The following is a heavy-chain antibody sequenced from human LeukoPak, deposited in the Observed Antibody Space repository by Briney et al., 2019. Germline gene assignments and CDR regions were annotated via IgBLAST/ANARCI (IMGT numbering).Heavy chain of an antibody. CDR2: IYYSGNT. CDR1: GGAISSSSYY. CDR3: ASCIGSYYFGLWWFDP. D-gene: IGHD3-10*01. J-gene: IGHJ5*02. Sequence: SETLSLTCTVSGGAISSSSYYWGWIRQPPGEGLEWIGSIYYSGNTYYNPSLKSRVTISVETSKNQFSLKLSSVTAADTAVYYCASCIGSYYFGLWWFDPWGQGTLVTVSS. V-gene: IGHV4-39*01.